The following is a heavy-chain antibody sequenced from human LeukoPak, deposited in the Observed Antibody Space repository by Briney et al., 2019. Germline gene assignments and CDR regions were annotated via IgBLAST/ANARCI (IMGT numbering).Heavy chain of an antibody. J-gene: IGHJ4*02. V-gene: IGHV1-69*13. CDR3: ARGSTYYDILTGSLDY. CDR2: IIPIFGTA. D-gene: IGHD3-9*01. Sequence: SVKVSCKASGGTFSSYAISWVRQAPGQGLEWMGGIIPIFGTANYAQKFQGRVTMTADESTSTAYMELSSLRSEDTAVYYCARGSTYYDILTGSLDYWGQGTLVTVSS. CDR1: GGTFSSYA.